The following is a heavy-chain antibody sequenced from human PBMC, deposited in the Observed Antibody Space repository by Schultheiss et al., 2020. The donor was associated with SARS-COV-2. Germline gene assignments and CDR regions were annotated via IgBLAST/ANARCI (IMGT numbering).Heavy chain of an antibody. V-gene: IGHV4-59*01. CDR3: ARDGYSYGTFGY. CDR2: ISYSGST. D-gene: IGHD5-18*01. J-gene: IGHJ4*02. CDR1: GGSIYNYY. Sequence: SQTLSLTCTVSGGSIYNYYWSWIRQPPGKGLEWIGYISYSGSTNYNPSLKSRVNVSVDTSKNQFSLKLRSVTPADTAVYFCARDGYSYGTFGYWGQGTLVTVSS.